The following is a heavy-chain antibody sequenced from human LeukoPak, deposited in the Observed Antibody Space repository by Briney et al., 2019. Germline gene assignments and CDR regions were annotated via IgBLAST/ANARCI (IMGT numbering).Heavy chain of an antibody. V-gene: IGHV4-31*03. CDR2: ISNSGTT. D-gene: IGHD2/OR15-2a*01. CDR3: ARDVVATSSPDAFDI. J-gene: IGHJ3*02. Sequence: PSETLSLTCTVSGDSVTSGGYFWTWIRHHPGKGLEWIGYISNSGTTSYNPSLKSRVSISVDTSNNQFSLSLSSVTAADTAVYYCARDVVATSSPDAFDIWGQGTMVAVSS. CDR1: GDSVTSGGYF.